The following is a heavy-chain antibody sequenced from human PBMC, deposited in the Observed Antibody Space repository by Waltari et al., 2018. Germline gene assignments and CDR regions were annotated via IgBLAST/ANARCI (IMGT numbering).Heavy chain of an antibody. CDR3: ARSLHIFRAAAGMFDY. CDR2: IYYSGST. V-gene: IGHV4-39*01. Sequence: QLQLQESGPGLVKPSATLSLTCTVSDGSISSGNYYLGWISQSPGKGLEWIGSIYYSGSTSYNPSLKSRVTISVDTPKHQFSLKLSSVTAADTAVYYCARSLHIFRAAAGMFDYWGQGSLVIVSS. CDR1: DGSISSGNYY. J-gene: IGHJ4*02. D-gene: IGHD6-13*01.